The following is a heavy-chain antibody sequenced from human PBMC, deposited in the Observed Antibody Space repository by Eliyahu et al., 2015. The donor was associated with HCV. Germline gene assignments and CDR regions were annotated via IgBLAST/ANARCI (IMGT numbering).Heavy chain of an antibody. D-gene: IGHD2-21*02. V-gene: IGHV1-8*01. Sequence: QVQLVQSGAEVKKPGASVKVSCKASGYXFTSYDINWVRQATGQGLEWMGWMNSNNGDTGYAQKFQGRVTMTRDTSIRTAYMELSSLTSEDTAVYYCARGSSFCAGDCERDFWGQGTLVTVSS. J-gene: IGHJ4*02. CDR3: ARGSSFCAGDCERDF. CDR2: MNSNNGDT. CDR1: GYXFTSYD.